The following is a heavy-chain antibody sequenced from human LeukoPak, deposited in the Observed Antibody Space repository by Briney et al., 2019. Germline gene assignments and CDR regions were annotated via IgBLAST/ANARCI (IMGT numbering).Heavy chain of an antibody. J-gene: IGHJ6*03. CDR2: ISPNNGNT. V-gene: IGHV1-18*01. CDR3: ARGPPEDCTNGVCYTIYYMDV. CDR1: GGTFSSYA. Sequence: GASVKVSCKASGGTFSSYAINWVRQAPGQGLEWMGWISPNNGNTNYAQKLQGRVTMTTDTSTSTAYMELRSLRSDDTAVYYCARGPPEDCTNGVCYTIYYMDVWGKGTTVTVSS. D-gene: IGHD2-8*01.